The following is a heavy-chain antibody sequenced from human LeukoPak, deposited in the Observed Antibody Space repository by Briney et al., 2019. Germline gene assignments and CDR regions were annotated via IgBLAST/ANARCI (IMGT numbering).Heavy chain of an antibody. CDR1: GYTFTSYY. CDR2: INPNSGGT. Sequence: ASVKVSCKASGYTFTSYYLHWVRQAPGQGLEWMGWINPNSGGTNYAEKFQGRVTVTRDTSISTAYMELSRLRSDDTAVYYCARVDSGMVDLDSWGQGTLVTVSS. D-gene: IGHD5-18*01. V-gene: IGHV1-2*02. CDR3: ARVDSGMVDLDS. J-gene: IGHJ4*02.